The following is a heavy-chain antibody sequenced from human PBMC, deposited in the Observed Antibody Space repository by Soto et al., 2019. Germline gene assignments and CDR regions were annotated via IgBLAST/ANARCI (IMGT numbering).Heavy chain of an antibody. V-gene: IGHV1-58*01. CDR1: GFTFTSSA. CDR3: AAAGELLRSYYYSGMDV. CDR2: IVVGSGNT. J-gene: IGHJ6*02. Sequence: SVKVSCKASGFTFTSSAVQWVRQARGQRREGIGLIVVGSGNTNYAQKFQERVTITRDTSTSTAYMELSSLRSEDTAVYYCAAAGELLRSYYYSGMDVWGQGTTVTVSS. D-gene: IGHD1-26*01.